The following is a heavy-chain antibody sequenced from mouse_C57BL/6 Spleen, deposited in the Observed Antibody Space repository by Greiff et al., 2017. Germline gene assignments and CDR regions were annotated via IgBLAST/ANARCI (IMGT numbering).Heavy chain of an antibody. D-gene: IGHD2-4*01. CDR3: ASGDYDYDWFAY. CDR2: IDPADSYT. CDR1: GYTFTSYW. V-gene: IGHV1-69*01. Sequence: QVQLQQPGAELVMPGASVKLSCKASGYTFTSYWMHWVKQRPGPGLEWIGEIDPADSYTNYNQKFKGKSTLTVDKSSSTAYMPLSSLTSEDSAVYSCASGDYDYDWFAYWGQGTLVTVSA. J-gene: IGHJ3*01.